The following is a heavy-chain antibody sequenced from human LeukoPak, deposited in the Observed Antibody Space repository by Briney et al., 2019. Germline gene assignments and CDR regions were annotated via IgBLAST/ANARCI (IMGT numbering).Heavy chain of an antibody. CDR1: GFTFSTYD. D-gene: IGHD3-10*01. CDR2: IGTAGDT. CDR3: VRGIVRRGYFDY. J-gene: IGHJ4*02. V-gene: IGHV3-13*01. Sequence: GGSLRLSCAASGFTFSTYDIHWVRQTTGRGLEWVSAIGTAGDTYYVDSVKGRFTISRENAKNSLYLQMNSLRAGDTAVYHCVRGIVRRGYFDYWGQGALVTVSS.